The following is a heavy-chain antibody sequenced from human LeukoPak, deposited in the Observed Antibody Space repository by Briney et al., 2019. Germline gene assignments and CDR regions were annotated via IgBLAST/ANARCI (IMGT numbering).Heavy chain of an antibody. V-gene: IGHV3-30*18. CDR3: AKDFSGYYGSGSYYNNWFDP. J-gene: IGHJ5*02. D-gene: IGHD3-10*01. Sequence: GGSLSLSCAASGFTFSSYGMHWVRQAPRKGLEWVVVISYDVSNKYYADSVNDRFTISRDNSKNTLYLQMNSLRAEDTAVYYCAKDFSGYYGSGSYYNNWFDPWGQGTLVTVSS. CDR1: GFTFSSYG. CDR2: ISYDVSNK.